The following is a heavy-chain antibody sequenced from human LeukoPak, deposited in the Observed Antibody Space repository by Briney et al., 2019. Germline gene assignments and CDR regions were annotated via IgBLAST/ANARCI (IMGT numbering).Heavy chain of an antibody. CDR3: ARRLRRYFDWPPYYVDY. V-gene: IGHV3-7*01. J-gene: IGHJ4*02. CDR2: IKQDGSEK. CDR1: GFTFSSYW. D-gene: IGHD3-9*01. Sequence: GGSLRLSCAASGFTFSSYWMSWVRQAPGKGLEWVANIKQDGSEKYYVDSVKGRFTISRDNAKNSLYLQMNSLRAEDTAVYYCARRLRRYFDWPPYYVDYWGQGTLVTVSS.